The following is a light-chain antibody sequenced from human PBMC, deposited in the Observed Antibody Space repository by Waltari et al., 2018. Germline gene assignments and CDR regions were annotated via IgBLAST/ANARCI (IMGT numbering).Light chain of an antibody. CDR2: KVS. V-gene: IGKV2-30*01. CDR3: MQSTHWPFT. CDR1: QSLLYSDGNTY. Sequence: DVVMTQSPRSLPVTLGQQVSIPCRSSQSLLYSDGNTYLTWLQHRPGQSPSRLIYKVSNRDSAFPDRCGGRASGTEVTLRIRRVEADDVGVYYCMQSTHWPFTFGPGTKL. J-gene: IGKJ2*01.